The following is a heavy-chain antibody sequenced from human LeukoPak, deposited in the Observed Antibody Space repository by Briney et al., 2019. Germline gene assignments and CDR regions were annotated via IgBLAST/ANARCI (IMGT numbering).Heavy chain of an antibody. CDR2: ISGSGGST. D-gene: IGHD4-23*01. CDR3: ARQSLRWSDFDY. J-gene: IGHJ4*02. Sequence: PGRSLRLSCAASGFIFRIYAIYWVRQAPGKGLEWVSTISGSGGSTYYADSVKGRFTVSRDNSKNTLYLQMNSLRAEDTAVYYCARQSLRWSDFDYWGQGTMVTVSS. CDR1: GFIFRIYA. V-gene: IGHV3-23*01.